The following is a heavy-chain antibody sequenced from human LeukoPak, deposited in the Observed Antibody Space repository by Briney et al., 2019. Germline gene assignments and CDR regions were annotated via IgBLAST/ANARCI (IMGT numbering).Heavy chain of an antibody. CDR1: GFTFSSYG. CDR2: ISGRGGRT. D-gene: IGHD1-1*01. J-gene: IGHJ6*03. CDR3: ARDPYNGAYSEGYYYYYMDV. Sequence: SGGSLRLSCAACGFTFSSYGMSWVRQAPGKGLEWVAAISGRGGRTYYADSVKGRFTISRDNSKTTLSLQMHSLRVEDTAIYYCARDPYNGAYSEGYYYYYMDVWGKGTTVTVSS. V-gene: IGHV3-23*01.